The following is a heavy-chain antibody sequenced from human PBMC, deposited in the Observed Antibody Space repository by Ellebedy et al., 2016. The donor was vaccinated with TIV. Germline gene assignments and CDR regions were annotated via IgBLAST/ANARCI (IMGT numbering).Heavy chain of an antibody. V-gene: IGHV4-59*01. J-gene: IGHJ6*02. CDR2: IYYSGNT. D-gene: IGHD1-20*01. CDR3: AKAVGIPGSRSYYYGLDV. Sequence: SETLSLTXTVSGGSISSYYWNWIRLPPGKGLEWIGYIYYSGNTNYNPSLKSRVTISVDTSKNQFSLRLSSVTAADTAVYYCAKAVGIPGSRSYYYGLDVWGQGTTVTVSS. CDR1: GGSISSYY.